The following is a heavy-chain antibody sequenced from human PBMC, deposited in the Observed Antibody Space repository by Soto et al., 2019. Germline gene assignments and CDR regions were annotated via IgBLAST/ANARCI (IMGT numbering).Heavy chain of an antibody. CDR2: LCHSGTT. CDR1: GGSITSSC. Sequence: QVQLQESGPGLVKPSETLSLTCSVSGGSITSSCWTWIRQPPGKGLEWIGYLCHSGTTRYSPSLKRRVTISLDTSKNQFSLELGSVTAADTAVYYCARSMSAAPYYLDSWGQGTLVTVSS. CDR3: ARSMSAAPYYLDS. J-gene: IGHJ4*02. V-gene: IGHV4-59*01. D-gene: IGHD6-13*01.